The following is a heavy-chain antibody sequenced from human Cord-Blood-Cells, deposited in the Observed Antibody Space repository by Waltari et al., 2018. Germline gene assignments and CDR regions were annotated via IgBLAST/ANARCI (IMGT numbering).Heavy chain of an antibody. D-gene: IGHD3-10*01. CDR1: AFPFSSYA. J-gene: IGHJ4*02. V-gene: IGHV3-23*01. CDR2: ISGSGGSK. CDR3: ANGQGVINY. Sequence: EVQLLESGGGLVQPGGSLRLSCAASAFPFSSYAMCWVRQAPGKGLDWVSAISGSGGSKYYADSVKGRFTISRENSKNTLYLQMNSLRAEDTAVYYCANGQGVINYWGQGTLVTVSS.